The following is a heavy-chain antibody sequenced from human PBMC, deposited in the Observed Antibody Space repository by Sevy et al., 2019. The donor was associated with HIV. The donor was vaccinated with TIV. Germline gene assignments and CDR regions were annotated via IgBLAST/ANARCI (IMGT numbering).Heavy chain of an antibody. V-gene: IGHV3-49*04. CDR1: GFTFGDYT. CDR3: TRVEVAADWGMDV. J-gene: IGHJ6*02. Sequence: GESLKISCTPSGFTFGDYTMTWVRQAPGKGLEWVAFIRGKPYGGTTEYAASVKGRFSISRDDSKSIAYLQMNSLKIEDTGVYYCTRVEVAADWGMDVWGQGTTVTVSS. CDR2: IRGKPYGGTT. D-gene: IGHD2-15*01.